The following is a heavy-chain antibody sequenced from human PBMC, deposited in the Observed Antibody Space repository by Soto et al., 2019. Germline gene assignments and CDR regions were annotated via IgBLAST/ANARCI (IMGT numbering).Heavy chain of an antibody. CDR1: GYTFTSYD. Sequence: ASVKVSCKASGYTFTSYDINWVRQATGQGREWMGWMNPNSGNTGYAQKFQGRVTMTRNTSISTAYMELSSLRSEYTAVYYGARDNVLYSSSRTASGMAVWGQGPTVTVSS. J-gene: IGHJ6*02. V-gene: IGHV1-8*01. D-gene: IGHD6-13*01. CDR3: ARDNVLYSSSRTASGMAV. CDR2: MNPNSGNT.